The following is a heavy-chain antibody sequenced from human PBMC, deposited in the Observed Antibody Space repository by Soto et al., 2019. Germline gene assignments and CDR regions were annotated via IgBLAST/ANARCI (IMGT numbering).Heavy chain of an antibody. Sequence: VHLLESGGGLVQPGGSLRLACTASGFTFNHYAMSWVRQAPGKGLEWVSAVSGRGGSTKYADSVTGRFIISRDNSNSTLYLQMDSLRGEDTAVYYCAKDSTVTTSLYFYYYGFDVLGQGTTVTVSS. V-gene: IGHV3-23*01. J-gene: IGHJ6*02. CDR3: AKDSTVTTSLYFYYYGFDV. D-gene: IGHD4-17*01. CDR1: GFTFNHYA. CDR2: VSGRGGST.